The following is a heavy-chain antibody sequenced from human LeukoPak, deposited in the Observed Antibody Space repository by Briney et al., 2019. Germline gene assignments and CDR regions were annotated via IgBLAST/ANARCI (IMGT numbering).Heavy chain of an antibody. CDR2: IYYSGST. V-gene: IGHV4-59*11. CDR1: GGPISSHY. Sequence: SETLSLTCTVSGGPISSHYWSWIRQPPGKGLEWIGYIYYSGSTNYNPSLKSRVTISVDTSKNQFSLKLSSVTAADTAVYYCAREEPLSPGLFDYWGQGTLVTVSS. J-gene: IGHJ4*02. CDR3: AREEPLSPGLFDY. D-gene: IGHD1-14*01.